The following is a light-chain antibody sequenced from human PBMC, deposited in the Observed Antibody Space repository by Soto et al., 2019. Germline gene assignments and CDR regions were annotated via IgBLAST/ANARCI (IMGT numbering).Light chain of an antibody. CDR3: QQYGGSPIT. CDR2: GAS. CDR1: QSVTTR. Sequence: IVLTQSPGTLSLSQGERVTLSCRASQSVTTRLAWYQHKPGQAPTLLMSGASNRASGVPVSFSGSGSGTDFTLTITRLEPEDFALYYCQQYGGSPITFGLGTRLEIK. J-gene: IGKJ5*01. V-gene: IGKV3-20*01.